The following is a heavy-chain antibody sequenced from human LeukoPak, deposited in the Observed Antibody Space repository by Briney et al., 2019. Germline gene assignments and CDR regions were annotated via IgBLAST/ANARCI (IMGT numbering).Heavy chain of an antibody. J-gene: IGHJ4*02. CDR1: GYSISSGCY. D-gene: IGHD2-2*01. Sequence: SETLCLTCAVSGYSISSGCYWGWIRQPPGKGMEWIGIIYHSGSNYYNPSLKSRFTISVDTSKNQFSLKLGSVTAADTAVYYCARDSWGYCSSTRCYGSFDYWGQETLVTVSS. CDR3: ARDSWGYCSSTRCYGSFDY. CDR2: IYHSGSN. V-gene: IGHV4-38-2*02.